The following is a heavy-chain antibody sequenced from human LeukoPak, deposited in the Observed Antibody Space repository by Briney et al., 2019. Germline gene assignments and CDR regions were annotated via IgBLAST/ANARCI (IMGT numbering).Heavy chain of an antibody. D-gene: IGHD3-16*02. V-gene: IGHV4-4*02. J-gene: IGHJ4*02. CDR1: GGSISSNNW. CDR2: IYHSGST. Sequence: SGTLSLTCDVSGGSISSNNWWSWVRQSPGKGLEWIGSIYHSGSTYYNPSLKSRVTISVDTSKNQFSLKLSSVTAADTAVYYCASPMADMITFGGVIGWFRNWGQGTLVTVSS. CDR3: ASPMADMITFGGVIGWFRN.